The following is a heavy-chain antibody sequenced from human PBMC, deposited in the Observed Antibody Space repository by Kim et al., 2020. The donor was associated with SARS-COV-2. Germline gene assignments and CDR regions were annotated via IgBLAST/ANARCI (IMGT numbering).Heavy chain of an antibody. J-gene: IGHJ6*02. CDR1: GITFSGFA. V-gene: IGHV3-33*08. D-gene: IGHD7-27*01. CDR3: AGAPWGGAYGVDV. CDR2: LWNDGTQK. Sequence: GGSLRLSCAASGITFSGFAMHWVRQAPGKGLEWVASLWNDGTQKINGDSVKGRFTISSDSSKNTVSLQMNSLRDDDTDVYYCAGAPWGGAYGVDVWGQGTTVLVSS.